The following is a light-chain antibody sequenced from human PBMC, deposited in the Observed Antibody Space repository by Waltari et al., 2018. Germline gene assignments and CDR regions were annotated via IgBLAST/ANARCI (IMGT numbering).Light chain of an antibody. CDR2: EVS. CDR1: ISDAGGCNY. CDR3: CSYAGRYTFV. V-gene: IGLV2-11*01. Sequence: QSALTQPRSVSGSPGQSVTIPCTATISDAGGCNYVSWDQQHPGKAPKLLIYEVSKRPSGVPDRLSGSKSGNTASLTISGLQAEDEADYYCCSYAGRYTFVFGTGTKVTVL. J-gene: IGLJ1*01.